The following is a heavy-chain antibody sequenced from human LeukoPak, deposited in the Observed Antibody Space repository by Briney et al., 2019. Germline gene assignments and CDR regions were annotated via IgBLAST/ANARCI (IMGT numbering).Heavy chain of an antibody. Sequence: GGSLRLPCAASGFTFDDYAMHWVRQAPGKGLEWVSGISWNSGSIGYADSVRGRFTISRDNAKNSLYLQMNSLRAEDTALYYCAKDPTIFGVVIETNWGQGTLVTVSS. V-gene: IGHV3-9*01. D-gene: IGHD3-3*01. CDR2: ISWNSGSI. CDR1: GFTFDDYA. CDR3: AKDPTIFGVVIETN. J-gene: IGHJ4*02.